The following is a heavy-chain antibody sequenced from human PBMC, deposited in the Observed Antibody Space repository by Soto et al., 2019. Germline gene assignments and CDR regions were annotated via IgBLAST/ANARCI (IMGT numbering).Heavy chain of an antibody. J-gene: IGHJ5*02. CDR2: IKPGSSDT. Sequence: GESLKISCTGSGYFFSCYWIGWVRPLPGKGLQWMVSIKPGSSDTRNSHRIKSHTTISTDKSISTAYLQWSSMKASDTAMYYCANRGHAYSSRIWFDPWGQGTLVTVSS. D-gene: IGHD6-13*01. CDR1: GYFFSCYW. V-gene: IGHV5-51*01. CDR3: ANRGHAYSSRIWFDP.